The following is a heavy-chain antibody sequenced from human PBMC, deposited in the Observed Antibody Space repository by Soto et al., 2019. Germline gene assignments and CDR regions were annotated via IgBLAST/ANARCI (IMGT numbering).Heavy chain of an antibody. CDR1: GYTFTSYD. CDR2: MNPNSGNT. Sequence: QVQLVQSGAEVKKPGASVKVSCKASGYTFTSYDINWVRQATGQGLEWMGWMNPNSGNTGYSQKFQGRVTMTRNTSIIKAYMELSSLRSEDTAVYYCAGMGSGSYYTSYYYYVMDVWGQGTTVTVSS. CDR3: AGMGSGSYYTSYYYYVMDV. V-gene: IGHV1-8*01. D-gene: IGHD3-10*01. J-gene: IGHJ6*02.